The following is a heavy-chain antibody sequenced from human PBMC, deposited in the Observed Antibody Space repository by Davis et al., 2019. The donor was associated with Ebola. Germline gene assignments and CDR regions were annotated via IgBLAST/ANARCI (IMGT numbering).Heavy chain of an antibody. V-gene: IGHV1-46*01. CDR3: ARVVGGKLLFDP. CDR1: GYTFTSYY. D-gene: IGHD3-16*01. J-gene: IGHJ5*02. CDR2: INPSGGST. Sequence: ASVKVSCKASGYTFTSYYMHWVRQAPGQGLEWMGIINPSGGSTSYAQKFQGRVTMTRDTSITTAYMELSSLRSEDTAAYYCARVVGGKLLFDPWGQATLVTVSS.